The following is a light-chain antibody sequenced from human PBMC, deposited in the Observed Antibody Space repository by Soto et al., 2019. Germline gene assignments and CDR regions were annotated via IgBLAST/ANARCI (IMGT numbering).Light chain of an antibody. CDR2: SNN. J-gene: IGLJ1*01. CDR1: SSNIGSNT. Sequence: QSVLTQPPSASGTPGQRGTISCSRSSSNIGSNTVNWYQQLPGTAPKLLIYSNNQRPSGVPDRFSGSKSGTSASLAISGLQSEDEADYYCAAWDDSLNGYVFGTGTKVTVL. V-gene: IGLV1-44*01. CDR3: AAWDDSLNGYV.